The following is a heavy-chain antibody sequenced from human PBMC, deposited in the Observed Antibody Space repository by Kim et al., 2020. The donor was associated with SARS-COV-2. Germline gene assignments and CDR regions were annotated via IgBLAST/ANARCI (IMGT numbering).Heavy chain of an antibody. CDR3: ARGPVTRGQSDS. D-gene: IGHD4-17*01. J-gene: IGHJ4*02. Sequence: NSNPSLKSRVTLSADTSKNQFSLRLSAVTAADTAVYYCARGPVTRGQSDSWGQGTLVTVSS. V-gene: IGHV4-34*01.